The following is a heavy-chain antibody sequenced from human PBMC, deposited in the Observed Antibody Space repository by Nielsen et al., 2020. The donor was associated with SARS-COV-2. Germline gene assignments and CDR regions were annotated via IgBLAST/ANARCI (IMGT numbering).Heavy chain of an antibody. Sequence: SETLSLTCTVSGGSISSGGYYWSWIRQHPGKGLEWIGYIYYSGSTYYNPSLKSRVTISVDTSKNQFSLKLSSVTAADTAVYYCARQEREWLRGYYYYYGMDVWGQGTTVTVSS. CDR3: ARQEREWLRGYYYYYGMDV. J-gene: IGHJ6*02. V-gene: IGHV4-31*03. CDR1: GGSISSGGYY. D-gene: IGHD5-12*01. CDR2: IYYSGST.